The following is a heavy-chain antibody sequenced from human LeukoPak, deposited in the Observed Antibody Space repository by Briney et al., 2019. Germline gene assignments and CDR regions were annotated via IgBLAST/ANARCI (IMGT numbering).Heavy chain of an antibody. CDR3: ARVNSGWYYYFDY. Sequence: SETLSLTCTVSGGSISSYYWNWIRQPPGKGLEWIGYIYYSGSTNYNPSLKSRVTISVDTSKNQFSLKLSSVTAADTAVYYCARVNSGWYYYFDYWGQGTLVTVSS. D-gene: IGHD6-19*01. J-gene: IGHJ4*02. CDR2: IYYSGST. CDR1: GGSISSYY. V-gene: IGHV4-59*01.